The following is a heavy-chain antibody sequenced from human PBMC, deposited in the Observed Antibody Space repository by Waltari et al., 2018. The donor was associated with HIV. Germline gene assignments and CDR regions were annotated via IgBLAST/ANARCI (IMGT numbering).Heavy chain of an antibody. Sequence: EVQLVESGGGLVQPGGSLRLSCAASGFPFSSYWMSWVRQAPGKGLEWVANIKQDGSEKYYVDSVKGRFTISRDNAKNSLYLQMNSLRAEDTAVYYCARSPYDIYGDYDLCDYWGQGTLVTVSS. CDR2: IKQDGSEK. CDR3: ARSPYDIYGDYDLCDY. V-gene: IGHV3-7*01. CDR1: GFPFSSYW. D-gene: IGHD4-17*01. J-gene: IGHJ4*02.